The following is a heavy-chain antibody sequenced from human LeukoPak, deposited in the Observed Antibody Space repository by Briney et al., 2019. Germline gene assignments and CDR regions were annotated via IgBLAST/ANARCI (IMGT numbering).Heavy chain of an antibody. CDR3: VREGLECSGSSCQRAAFDY. CDR1: GFTFTTYW. CDR2: INGDGSST. V-gene: IGHV3-74*01. D-gene: IGHD2-2*01. Sequence: VGSLRLSCAASGFTFTTYWMHWVRQVPGKGLVWVARINGDGSSTRHADSMKGRFTISRDNAKNTLYLQMNSLRDEDTAVYYCVREGLECSGSSCQRAAFDYWGQGTLVTVSS. J-gene: IGHJ4*02.